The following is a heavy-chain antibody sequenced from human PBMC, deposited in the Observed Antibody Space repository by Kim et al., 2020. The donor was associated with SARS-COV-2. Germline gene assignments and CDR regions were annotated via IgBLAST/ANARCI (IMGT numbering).Heavy chain of an antibody. V-gene: IGHV4-39*07. J-gene: IGHJ4*02. D-gene: IGHD3-9*01. CDR3: ARGTYDILTGLDY. Sequence: NPSPKSRVTISVDTSKNQFSLKLSSVTAADTAVYYCARGTYDILTGLDYWGQGTLVTVSS.